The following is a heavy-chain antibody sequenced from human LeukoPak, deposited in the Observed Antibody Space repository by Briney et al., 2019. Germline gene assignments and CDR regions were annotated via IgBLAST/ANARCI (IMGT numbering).Heavy chain of an antibody. V-gene: IGHV1-2*02. CDR2: MSPNSDDT. CDR1: GYSFTGYN. Sequence: ASVKVSRKASGYSFTGYNMHWVRQAPGQGPEWMGWMSPNSDDTYYARKFQGRVTMTRDTSITTAYMELTRLTSDDTAVYYCVKDIYMAAASPDYWGQGTLVTVSS. CDR3: VKDIYMAAASPDY. D-gene: IGHD6-13*01. J-gene: IGHJ4*02.